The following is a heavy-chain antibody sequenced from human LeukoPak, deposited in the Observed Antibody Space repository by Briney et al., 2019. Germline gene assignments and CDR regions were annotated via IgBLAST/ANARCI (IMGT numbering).Heavy chain of an antibody. CDR1: GFTVSSNS. CDR2: IYSGGNT. J-gene: IGHJ4*02. V-gene: IGHV3-53*01. CDR3: ARRAGEYSHPYDY. D-gene: IGHD2-15*01. Sequence: GGSLRLSCTVSGFTVSSNSWSWVRQAPGKGLEWVSFIYSGGNTHYPDSVKDRFTLSRDNSKNTLYLQMTSRTAEDTAISYSARRAGEYSHPYDYWGQGTLVTVSS.